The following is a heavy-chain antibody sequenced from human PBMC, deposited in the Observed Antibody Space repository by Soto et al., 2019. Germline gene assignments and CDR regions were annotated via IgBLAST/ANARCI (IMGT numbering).Heavy chain of an antibody. J-gene: IGHJ4*02. CDR2: INHSGST. Sequence: QVQLQQWGAGLLKPSETLSLTCAVYGGSFSGYYWSWIRQPPGKGLEWIGEINHSGSTNYNPSLKSRVTISVDTSRHQFSLKLSSVTAADTDVDYCAIGVGNSSGWYRCWGQGTLVTVSS. CDR3: AIGVGNSSGWYRC. D-gene: IGHD6-19*01. CDR1: GGSFSGYY. V-gene: IGHV4-34*01.